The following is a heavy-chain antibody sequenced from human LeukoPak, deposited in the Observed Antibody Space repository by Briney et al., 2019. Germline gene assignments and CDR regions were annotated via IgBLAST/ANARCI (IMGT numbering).Heavy chain of an antibody. D-gene: IGHD5-18*01. CDR2: IIPILGIA. V-gene: IGHV1-69*04. Sequence: GASVKVSCKASGGTFSSYAISWVRQAPGQGLEWMGRIIPILGIANYAQKLQGRVTITADKSTSTAYMELSRLRSDDTAVYYCAREREIQLWLHYYGMDVWGQGTTVTVSS. CDR1: GGTFSSYA. CDR3: AREREIQLWLHYYGMDV. J-gene: IGHJ6*02.